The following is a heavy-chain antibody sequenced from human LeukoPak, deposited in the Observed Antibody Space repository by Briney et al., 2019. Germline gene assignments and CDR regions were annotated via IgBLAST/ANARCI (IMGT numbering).Heavy chain of an antibody. D-gene: IGHD5-18*01. Sequence: SETLSHTCTVSGGSISTGGYYWTWIRQHPGKGLEWIGYIYNSGTTYYNPSLESRVTTSGDTSKNQFSLKLSSVTAADTAVYYCARTAGWSYGFDYWGQGTLVTVSS. J-gene: IGHJ4*02. CDR1: GGSISTGGYY. CDR3: ARTAGWSYGFDY. V-gene: IGHV4-31*03. CDR2: IYNSGTT.